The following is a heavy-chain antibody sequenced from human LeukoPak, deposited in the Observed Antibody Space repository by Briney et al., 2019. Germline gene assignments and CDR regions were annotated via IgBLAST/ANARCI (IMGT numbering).Heavy chain of an antibody. CDR2: IFHSGST. CDR3: ARPFYYYMDV. Sequence: SETLSLTCAVSGGSISSGNWWSWVRQPPGKGLEWIGEIFHSGSTNYNPSLKSRLTISLDKSKNQFSLKLSSVTAADTAVYYCARPFYYYMDVWSKGTTVTVSS. CDR1: GGSISSGNW. V-gene: IGHV4-4*02. J-gene: IGHJ6*03.